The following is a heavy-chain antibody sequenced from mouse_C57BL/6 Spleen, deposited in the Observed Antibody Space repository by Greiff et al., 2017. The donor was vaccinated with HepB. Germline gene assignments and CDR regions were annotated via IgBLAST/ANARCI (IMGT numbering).Heavy chain of an antibody. CDR3: ARVSYYGSSYGY. J-gene: IGHJ2*01. CDR1: GFTFSSYA. D-gene: IGHD1-1*01. CDR2: ISDGGSYT. Sequence: EVQWVESGGGLVKPGGSLKLSCAASGFTFSSYAMSWVRQTPEKRLEWVATISDGGSYTYYPDNVKGRFTISRDNAKNNLYLQMSHLKSEDTAMYYCARVSYYGSSYGYWGQGTTLTVSS. V-gene: IGHV5-4*01.